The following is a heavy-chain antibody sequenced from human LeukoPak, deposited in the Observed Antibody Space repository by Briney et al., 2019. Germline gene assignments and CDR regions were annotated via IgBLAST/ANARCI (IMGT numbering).Heavy chain of an antibody. J-gene: IGHJ6*03. CDR2: IYTSGST. V-gene: IGHV4-61*02. CDR1: GGSISSDSYY. D-gene: IGHD1-14*01. CDR3: ARFPGGAEYRHYYYMDV. Sequence: SQTLSLTCTVSGGSISSDSYYWSWIRQPAGKGLEWIGRIYTSGSTHYNPSLKSRVTISVDTSKNQFSLKLSSVTAADTAVYYCARFPGGAEYRHYYYMDVWGKGTTVTVSS.